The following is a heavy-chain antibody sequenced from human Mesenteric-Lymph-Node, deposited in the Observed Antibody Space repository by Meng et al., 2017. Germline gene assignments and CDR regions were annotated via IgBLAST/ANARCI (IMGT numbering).Heavy chain of an antibody. J-gene: IGHJ4*02. CDR1: GITLSSYA. Sequence: VQLLDSGGGLVRPVGSLRFSCAASGITLSSYAMSWVRQAPGKGLEWVSAISGITYYADSVKGRFVMSRDNSKNMLFLQMNSLRAEDTAVYYCAGHIMGAVAYDYWGQGTLVTVSS. CDR2: ISGIT. D-gene: IGHD2-21*01. CDR3: AGHIMGAVAYDY. V-gene: IGHV3-23*01.